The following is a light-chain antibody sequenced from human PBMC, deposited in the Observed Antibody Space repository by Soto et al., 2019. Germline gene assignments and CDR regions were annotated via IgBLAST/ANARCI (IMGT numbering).Light chain of an antibody. Sequence: DIQMTQSPSTLSASVGARVTITCRASQSISTWLAWYQQKPGKAPKLLIYKASSLKSGVPSRFSGIGSWTEFTLTISSLQPDDFATYYCQQYITRWTFGQGTKVEIK. CDR1: QSISTW. CDR3: QQYITRWT. J-gene: IGKJ1*01. CDR2: KAS. V-gene: IGKV1-5*03.